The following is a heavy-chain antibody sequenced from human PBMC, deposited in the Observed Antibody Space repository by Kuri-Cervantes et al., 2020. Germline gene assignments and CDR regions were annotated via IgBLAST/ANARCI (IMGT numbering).Heavy chain of an antibody. CDR1: AFTFSSYA. CDR2: ISYDGTDE. CDR3: ARASGYSSSWPSKYCYYYGMDV. Sequence: GGSLRLSCGASAFTFSSYAMHWVRQAPGKGLEWVAAISYDGTDEYYADSVKGRFTISRDNSKNTLYLQMNSLRAEDTAVYYCARASGYSSSWPSKYCYYYGMDVWGQGPTVTVSS. J-gene: IGHJ6*02. D-gene: IGHD6-13*01. V-gene: IGHV3-30*14.